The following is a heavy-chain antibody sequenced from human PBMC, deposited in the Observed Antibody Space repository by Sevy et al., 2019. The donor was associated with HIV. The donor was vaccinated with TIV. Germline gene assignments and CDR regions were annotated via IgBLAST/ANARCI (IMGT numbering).Heavy chain of an antibody. Sequence: GGSLRLSCAASGFTFSSYAMHWVRQAPGKGLEWVAVISYDGSNKYHADSVKGRFTISRDNSKNTLYLQMNSLRAEDTAVYYCARGYCSSTSCQGPYYYYGMDVWGQGTTVTVSS. J-gene: IGHJ6*02. CDR3: ARGYCSSTSCQGPYYYYGMDV. D-gene: IGHD2-2*01. V-gene: IGHV3-30*04. CDR2: ISYDGSNK. CDR1: GFTFSSYA.